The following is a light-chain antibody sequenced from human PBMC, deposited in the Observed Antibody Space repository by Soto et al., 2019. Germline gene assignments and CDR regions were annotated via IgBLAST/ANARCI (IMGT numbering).Light chain of an antibody. CDR1: QSINSNF. Sequence: EVVLTQSPGPLSLSPGERVTLSCRTSQSINSNFLSWFQQKPGQPPRLLLYGASKRAAGTPDRFSGAGSGTDFTLIIGRLEPEDSAIYHCQLYGSYMFTFGQGTKVEI. V-gene: IGKV3-20*01. CDR2: GAS. CDR3: QLYGSYMFT. J-gene: IGKJ2*01.